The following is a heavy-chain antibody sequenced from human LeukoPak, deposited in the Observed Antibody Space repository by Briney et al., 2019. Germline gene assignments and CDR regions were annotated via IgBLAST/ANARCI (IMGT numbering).Heavy chain of an antibody. CDR1: GFTFSSYG. CDR3: ARVVGATGTTGNFDY. Sequence: GGSLRLSCAASGFTFSSYGMHWVRQAPGKGLEWVAVISYDGSTKYYADSVKGRFTISRDNSKNTLYLQMNSLRAEDTAVYYCARVVGATGTTGNFDYWGQGTLVTVSS. J-gene: IGHJ4*02. V-gene: IGHV3-30*03. CDR2: ISYDGSTK. D-gene: IGHD1-1*01.